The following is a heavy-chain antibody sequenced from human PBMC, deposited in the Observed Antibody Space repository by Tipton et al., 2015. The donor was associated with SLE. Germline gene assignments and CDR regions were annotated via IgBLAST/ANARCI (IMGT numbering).Heavy chain of an antibody. D-gene: IGHD2-2*01. J-gene: IGHJ3*02. Sequence: QSGAEVKKPGASVKVSCKASGYTFTSYGISWVRQASGQGLEWMGWISAYNGNTNYAQKLQGRVTMTTDTSTSTAYMELRSLRSADTAVYYCASYCSSTSCPKDAFDIWGQGTMVTVSS. V-gene: IGHV1-18*01. CDR2: ISAYNGNT. CDR3: ASYCSSTSCPKDAFDI. CDR1: GYTFTSYG.